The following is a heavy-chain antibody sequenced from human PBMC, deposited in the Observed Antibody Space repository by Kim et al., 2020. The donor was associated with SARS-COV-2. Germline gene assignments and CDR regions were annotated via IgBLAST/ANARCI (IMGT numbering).Heavy chain of an antibody. J-gene: IGHJ6*01. Sequence: SETLSLTCAVYGGSFSGYYWSWIRQPPGKGLEWIGEINHSGSTNYNPSLKSRVTISVDTSKNQFSLKLSSVTAADTAVYYCARGLPSSGYYRSTGYYYG. CDR1: GGSFSGYY. D-gene: IGHD3-22*01. CDR2: INHSGST. V-gene: IGHV4-34*01. CDR3: ARGLPSSGYYRSTGYYYG.